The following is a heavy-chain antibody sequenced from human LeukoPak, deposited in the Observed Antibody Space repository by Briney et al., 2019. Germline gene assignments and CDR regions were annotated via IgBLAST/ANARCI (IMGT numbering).Heavy chain of an antibody. J-gene: IGHJ4*02. D-gene: IGHD3-10*01. V-gene: IGHV1-69*06. CDR1: GGTFSSYA. CDR3: ARVAQHGTAGVRGVTPYDY. Sequence: ASVTVSCKASGGTFSSYAISWVRQAPGQGLEWMGRIIPIFGTANYAQKFQGRVTITADKSTSTAYMELSSLRSEDTAVYYCARVAQHGTAGVRGVTPYDYWGQGTLVTVSS. CDR2: IIPIFGTA.